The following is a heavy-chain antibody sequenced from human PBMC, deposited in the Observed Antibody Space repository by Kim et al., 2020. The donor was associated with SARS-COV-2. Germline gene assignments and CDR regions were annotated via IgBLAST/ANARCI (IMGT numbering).Heavy chain of an antibody. J-gene: IGHJ4*02. D-gene: IGHD2-2*01. Sequence: GGSLRLSCAASGFTFSSYGMHWVRQAPGKVLEWVAVIWYDGSKKYYVDSVKGRFTISRDNSKNTLYLQMNSLRSDDTAVYYCANGGSSSSWAHLYWGQGTLVSVSS. CDR2: IWYDGSKK. CDR3: ANGGSSSSWAHLY. V-gene: IGHV3-33*06. CDR1: GFTFSSYG.